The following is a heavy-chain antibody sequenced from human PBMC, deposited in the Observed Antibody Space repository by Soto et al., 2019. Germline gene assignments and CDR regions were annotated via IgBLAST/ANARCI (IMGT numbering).Heavy chain of an antibody. CDR3: ARATTGASVVPRDYYYYYYMDV. Sequence: QVQLVESGGGLVKPGGSLRLSCAASGFTFSDYYMSWIRQAPGKGLEWVSYISSSGSTIYYADSVKGRFTISRDNAKNSLYLQMNSLRAEDTAVYYCARATTGASVVPRDYYYYYYMDVWGKGTTVTVSS. V-gene: IGHV3-11*01. J-gene: IGHJ6*03. CDR1: GFTFSDYY. CDR2: ISSSGSTI. D-gene: IGHD4-17*01.